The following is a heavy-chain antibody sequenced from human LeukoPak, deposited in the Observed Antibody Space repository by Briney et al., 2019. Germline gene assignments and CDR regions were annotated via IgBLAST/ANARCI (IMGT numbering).Heavy chain of an antibody. D-gene: IGHD2-2*01. CDR3: ARVLYQLPPHDPYNWFDP. V-gene: IGHV4-59*01. CDR2: IYYSGST. Sequence: SETLSLTCTVSGGSISSYYWSWIRQPPGKGLEWIGYIYYSGSTNYNPSLKSRVTISVDTSKNQFSLKLSSVTAADTAVYYCARVLYQLPPHDPYNWFDPWGQGTLVTVSS. CDR1: GGSISSYY. J-gene: IGHJ5*02.